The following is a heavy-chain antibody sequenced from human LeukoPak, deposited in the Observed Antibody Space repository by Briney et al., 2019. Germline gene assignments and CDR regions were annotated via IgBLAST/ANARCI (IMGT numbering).Heavy chain of an antibody. V-gene: IGHV3-74*01. Sequence: GGSLRLSCAASGFTFSSYWMHWVRQAPGKGLVWVSRINSDGSSTSYADSVKGRFTISRDNAKNTLYLQMNSLRAEDTAVYYCATTRIADYYMDVWGKGTTVTISS. CDR1: GFTFSSYW. CDR3: ATTRIADYYMDV. CDR2: INSDGSST. D-gene: IGHD6-13*01. J-gene: IGHJ6*03.